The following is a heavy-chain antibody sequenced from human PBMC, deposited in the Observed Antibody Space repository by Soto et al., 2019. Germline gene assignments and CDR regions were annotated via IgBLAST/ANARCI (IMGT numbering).Heavy chain of an antibody. CDR1: GYSFTSYW. CDR3: ARTSGCSSTSCHRGLYYGMDV. D-gene: IGHD2-2*01. J-gene: IGHJ6*02. Sequence: GESLKISCKGSGYSFTSYWIGWVRQMPGKGLEWMGIIYPGDSDTRYSPSFQGQVTISADKSISTAYLQWSSLKASDTAMYYCARTSGCSSTSCHRGLYYGMDVWGQGTTVTVSS. V-gene: IGHV5-51*01. CDR2: IYPGDSDT.